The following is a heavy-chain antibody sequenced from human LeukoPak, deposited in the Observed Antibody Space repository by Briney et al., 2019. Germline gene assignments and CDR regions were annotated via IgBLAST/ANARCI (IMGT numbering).Heavy chain of an antibody. J-gene: IGHJ5*02. V-gene: IGHV4-59*01. CDR1: GGSISSYY. D-gene: IGHD3-9*01. CDR2: IYYSGST. CDR3: ARKASRDYDILTGTRGFDP. Sequence: SETLSLTCTVSGGSISSYYWSWIRQPPGKGLEWLGYIYYSGSTNYNPSLKSRVTISVDTSKNQFSLKLSSVTAADTAVYYCARKASRDYDILTGTRGFDPWGQGTLVTVSS.